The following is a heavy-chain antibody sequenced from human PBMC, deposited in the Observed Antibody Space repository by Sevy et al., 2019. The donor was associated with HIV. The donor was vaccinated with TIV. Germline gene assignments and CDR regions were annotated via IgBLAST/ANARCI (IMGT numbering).Heavy chain of an antibody. D-gene: IGHD3-10*01. CDR1: GFTFSNAW. Sequence: GGSLRLSCAASGFTFSNAWMNWVRQAPGKGLEWVGRIKSKTDGGTTDYAAPVKGRFTISRDDSKNTLYLQMNSLKTEDTAVYYCTTVRLLWFGELTPNDAFDIWGQGTMVTVSS. V-gene: IGHV3-15*01. CDR3: TTVRLLWFGELTPNDAFDI. CDR2: IKSKTDGGTT. J-gene: IGHJ3*02.